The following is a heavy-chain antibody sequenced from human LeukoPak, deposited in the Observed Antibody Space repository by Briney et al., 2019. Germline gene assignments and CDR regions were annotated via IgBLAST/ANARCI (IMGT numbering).Heavy chain of an antibody. CDR3: VRESRPGGAMGLYHNFDY. J-gene: IGHJ4*02. Sequence: PGGSLRLSCAASGFNISVFWMTWVRQAPGKGLEWVANIKEDGTEKHLVDSVKGRFTISRDNTKNLLYLQMNSLRGDDTATYYCVRESRPGGAMGLYHNFDYWGQGTLVAVSS. CDR2: IKEDGTEK. D-gene: IGHD3-16*01. CDR1: GFNISVFW. V-gene: IGHV3-7*01.